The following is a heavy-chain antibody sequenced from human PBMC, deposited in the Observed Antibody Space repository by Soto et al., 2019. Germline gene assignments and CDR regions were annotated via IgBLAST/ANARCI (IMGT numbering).Heavy chain of an antibody. Sequence: QVHLVQSGAEVQKPGASVKVSCKASGYTFTGYYIHWVRQAPGHGLEWMGWITPKSGGANLAQKFQGWVTMTRDTAISTTYMELSNLRSNDTAVYYCARDYYDGSASYGIECWGQGTMVTVAS. CDR2: ITPKSGGA. D-gene: IGHD3-16*01. CDR3: ARDYYDGSASYGIEC. V-gene: IGHV1-2*04. J-gene: IGHJ3*01. CDR1: GYTFTGYY.